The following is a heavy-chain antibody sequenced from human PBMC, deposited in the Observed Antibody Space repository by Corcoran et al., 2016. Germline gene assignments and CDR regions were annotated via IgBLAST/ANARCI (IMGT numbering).Heavy chain of an antibody. V-gene: IGHV1-69*06. J-gene: IGHJ6*02. Sequence: QVQLVQAGAEVKKPGSSVKVSCKASGGTFSSYAISWVRQAPGQGLEWMGGIIPIFGTANYAQKFQGRVTITADKSTSTAYMELSSLRSEDTAVYYCAIPQGDIAAAIYYYGMDVWGQGTTVTVSS. CDR2: IIPIFGTA. CDR3: AIPQGDIAAAIYYYGMDV. CDR1: GGTFSSYA. D-gene: IGHD6-13*01.